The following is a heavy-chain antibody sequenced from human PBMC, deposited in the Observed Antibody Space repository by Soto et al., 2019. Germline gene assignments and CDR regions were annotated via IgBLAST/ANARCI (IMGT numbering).Heavy chain of an antibody. CDR2: ISAYNGTT. V-gene: IGHV1-18*04. CDR1: GYTFTSYG. J-gene: IGHJ4*01. CDR3: ASGSYYHDEFDY. Sequence: QGQLVQSVAEVKKPGASVKVSCKASGYTFTSYGISWVRQAPGQGLEWMGWISAYNGTTNYAQKLQGRVTMTTDTSTSTSYMELRSLKSADTAVYYCASGSYYHDEFDYCGHGTLGTVSS. D-gene: IGHD1-26*01.